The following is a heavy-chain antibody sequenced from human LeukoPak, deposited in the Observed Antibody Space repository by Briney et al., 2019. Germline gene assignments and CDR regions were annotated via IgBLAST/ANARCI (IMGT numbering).Heavy chain of an antibody. V-gene: IGHV3-53*01. J-gene: IGHJ4*02. CDR2: IYSGGST. Sequence: GSLRLSCAASGYTVSSNYMSWVRRAPGKGLGWVSVIYSGGSTYYADSVKGRFTISRDNSKNTLYLQMNSLRAEDTAVYYCARGANTYYYGSGSYSTPSPFDYWGQGTLVTVSS. CDR1: GYTVSSNY. D-gene: IGHD3-10*01. CDR3: ARGANTYYYGSGSYSTPSPFDY.